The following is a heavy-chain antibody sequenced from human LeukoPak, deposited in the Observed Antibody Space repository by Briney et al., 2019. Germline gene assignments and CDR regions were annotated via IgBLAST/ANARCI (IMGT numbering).Heavy chain of an antibody. CDR3: AKQPAGLRPIDY. J-gene: IGHJ4*02. Sequence: PSETLSLTCTVSGDSITKSGHYWGWIRQPPGKGLVWIGSIYYTGNTYYNPPLKSRGTISVDTANNSFPLNLSSVTAPGTAIYYCAKQPAGLRPIDYWGQGTLVTVSS. CDR1: GDSITKSGHY. D-gene: IGHD6-13*01. V-gene: IGHV4-39*02. CDR2: IYYTGNT.